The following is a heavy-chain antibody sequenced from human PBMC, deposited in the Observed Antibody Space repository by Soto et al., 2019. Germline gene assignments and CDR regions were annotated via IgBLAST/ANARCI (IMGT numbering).Heavy chain of an antibody. Sequence: QLQLQESGSGLVKPSQTLSLTCAVSGGSISSGGYSWSWIRQPPGKGLEWIGYIYHSGSTYYNPSLKSRVTISVDRSKNQFSLKLSSVTAADTAVYYCARVRYCSGGSCNGSWFDPCGQGTLVTVSS. CDR3: ARVRYCSGGSCNGSWFDP. V-gene: IGHV4-30-2*01. D-gene: IGHD2-15*01. CDR2: IYHSGST. J-gene: IGHJ5*02. CDR1: GGSISSGGYS.